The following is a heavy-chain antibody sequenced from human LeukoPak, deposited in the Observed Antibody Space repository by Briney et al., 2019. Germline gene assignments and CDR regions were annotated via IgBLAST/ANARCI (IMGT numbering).Heavy chain of an antibody. J-gene: IGHJ4*02. CDR3: AKDKGSIGYFPHFDY. Sequence: PGGSLRLSCAASGFTFSSYAMRWVRQAPGKGLEWVSAISGSGGSTYYADSVKGRFTISRDNSKNTLYLQMNSLRAEDTAVYYCAKDKGSIGYFPHFDYGGQGTLVTVSS. CDR2: ISGSGGST. V-gene: IGHV3-23*01. D-gene: IGHD3-22*01. CDR1: GFTFSSYA.